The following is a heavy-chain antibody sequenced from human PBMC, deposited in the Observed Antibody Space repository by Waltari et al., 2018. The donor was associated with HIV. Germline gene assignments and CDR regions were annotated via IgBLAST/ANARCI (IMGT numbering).Heavy chain of an antibody. Sequence: EVQLVQSGAEVKKPGESLRISCKGFGYRFTGYWISWVRQMPGKGLEWMGRIDPSESYSNYSPSFQGHVTISADKSINTAYLRWSSLKASDSAMYYCARAQGMTMTVEVAFDIWGQGTMVTVSP. CDR3: ARAQGMTMTVEVAFDI. D-gene: IGHD3-22*01. V-gene: IGHV5-10-1*01. CDR2: IDPSESYS. CDR1: GYRFTGYW. J-gene: IGHJ3*02.